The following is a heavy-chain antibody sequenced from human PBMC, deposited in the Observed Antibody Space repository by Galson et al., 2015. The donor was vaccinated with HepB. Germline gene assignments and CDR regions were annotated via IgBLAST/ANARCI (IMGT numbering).Heavy chain of an antibody. CDR1: GFTFSSYA. CDR2: ISYDGSNK. Sequence: SLRLSCAASGFTFSSYAMHWVRQAPGKGLEWVAVISYDGSNKYYADSVKGRFTISRDNSKNTLYLQMNSLRAEDTAVYYCAAGNGGSYYYFDYWGQGTLVTVSS. D-gene: IGHD1-26*01. J-gene: IGHJ4*02. CDR3: AAGNGGSYYYFDY. V-gene: IGHV3-30*04.